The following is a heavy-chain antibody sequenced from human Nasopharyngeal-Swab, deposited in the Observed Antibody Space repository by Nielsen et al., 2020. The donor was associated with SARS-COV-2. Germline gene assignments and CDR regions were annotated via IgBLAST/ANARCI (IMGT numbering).Heavy chain of an antibody. CDR2: IYYSGST. J-gene: IGHJ4*02. V-gene: IGHV4-59*08. D-gene: IGHD1-26*01. Sequence: SETLSLTCTVSGGSISSYYWSWIRQPPGKGLEWIGYIYYSGSTNYNPSLKSRVTISVDTSKNQFSLKLSSVTAADTAVYYCARLSVEVGATTNYFDYWGQGTLFTVSS. CDR3: ARLSVEVGATTNYFDY. CDR1: GGSISSYY.